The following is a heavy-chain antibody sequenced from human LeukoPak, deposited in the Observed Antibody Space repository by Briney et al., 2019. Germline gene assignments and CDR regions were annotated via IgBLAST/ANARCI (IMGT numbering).Heavy chain of an antibody. D-gene: IGHD3-16*01. Sequence: GGSLRLSCAASGFTFSSYGVHWVRQAPGKGLEWVAVISYDGSNKYYADSVKGRFTISRDNSKNTLYLQMNSLRAEDTAVYYCAKGAYDYVWGSLIDYWGQGTLVTVSS. CDR2: ISYDGSNK. V-gene: IGHV3-30*18. CDR3: AKGAYDYVWGSLIDY. J-gene: IGHJ4*02. CDR1: GFTFSSYG.